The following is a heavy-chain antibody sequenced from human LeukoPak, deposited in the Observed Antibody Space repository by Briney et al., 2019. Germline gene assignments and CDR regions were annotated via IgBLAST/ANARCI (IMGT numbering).Heavy chain of an antibody. CDR1: GFTFSSYS. CDR3: ARVTRSPFGWFDP. V-gene: IGHV3-21*01. J-gene: IGHJ5*02. CDR2: ISSSSSYI. Sequence: PGGSLRLSCAVSGFTFSSYSMNWVRQAPGRGLEWVSSISSSSSYIYYTDSVKGRFTISRDNAKNSLYLQMNSLRVEDTAVYYCARVTRSPFGWFDPWGQGTLVTVSS. D-gene: IGHD2-21*02.